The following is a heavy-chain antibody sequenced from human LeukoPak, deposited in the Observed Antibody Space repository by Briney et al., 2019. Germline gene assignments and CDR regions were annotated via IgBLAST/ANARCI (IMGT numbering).Heavy chain of an antibody. D-gene: IGHD3-9*01. CDR3: AREGLGYDILTGYHSLYYFDY. V-gene: IGHV3-21*01. CDR1: GFTFSSYS. J-gene: IGHJ4*02. CDR2: ISSSSSYI. Sequence: PGGSLRLSCAASGFTFSSYSMNWVRQAPGKGLEWVSSISSSSSYIYYADSVKGRFTISRDNAKNSLYLQMNSLRAEDTAVYYCAREGLGYDILTGYHSLYYFDYWGQGTLVTVSS.